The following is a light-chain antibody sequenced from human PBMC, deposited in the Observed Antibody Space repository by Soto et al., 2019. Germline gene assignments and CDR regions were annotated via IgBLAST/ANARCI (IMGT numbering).Light chain of an antibody. J-gene: IGKJ5*01. Sequence: SELTESPSTLSMPTEERATLSCSASQSVSSSYLAWYQEKPGQAPRLLIYGASSRATGIPDRFSGSGSGTDFTLTISRLEPEDFAGYYFQHYGETPITFGLVTRLEI. CDR3: QHYGETPIT. CDR2: GAS. V-gene: IGKV3-20*01. CDR1: QSVSSSY.